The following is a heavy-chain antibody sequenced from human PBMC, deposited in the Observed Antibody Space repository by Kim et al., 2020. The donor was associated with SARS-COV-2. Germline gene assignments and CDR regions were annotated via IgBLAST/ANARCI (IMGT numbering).Heavy chain of an antibody. J-gene: IGHJ6*03. D-gene: IGHD1-26*01. Sequence: ASVKVSCKASGYTFTSYYMHWVRQAPGQGLEWMGIINPSGGSTSYAQKFQGRVTMTRDTSTSTVYMELSSLRSEDTAVYYCARSPKPSKMYSGSPNYYYYYYMDVWGKGTTVTVSS. CDR3: ARSPKPSKMYSGSPNYYYYYYMDV. CDR2: INPSGGST. V-gene: IGHV1-46*01. CDR1: GYTFTSYY.